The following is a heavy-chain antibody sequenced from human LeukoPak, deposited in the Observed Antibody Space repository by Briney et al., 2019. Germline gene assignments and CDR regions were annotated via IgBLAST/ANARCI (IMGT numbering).Heavy chain of an antibody. D-gene: IGHD2-2*01. CDR3: AKGHAVYCSSTSCYVDY. CDR2: IWYDGSDK. CDR1: GFTFSNYG. Sequence: PGGSLRLSCAASGFTFSNYGMHWVRQAPGKGLEWVAVIWYDGSDKYYADPVKGRFTISRDNSKNTLYLQMNSLRAEDTAVYYCAKGHAVYCSSTSCYVDYWGQGTLVTVSS. J-gene: IGHJ4*02. V-gene: IGHV3-33*06.